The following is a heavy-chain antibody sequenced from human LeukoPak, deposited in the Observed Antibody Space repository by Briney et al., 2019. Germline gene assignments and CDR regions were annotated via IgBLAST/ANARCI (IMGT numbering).Heavy chain of an antibody. CDR3: ARLLGFYNLDY. Sequence: PSKTLSLTCTVPGGSISSSGYYWAWIRQPPGKGLEWIGNIYHSGSTYYNPSLKSRVTISVDTPKNQFSLNLSSMTAADTAVYYCARLLGFYNLDYWGQGTLVTVSS. V-gene: IGHV4-39*01. D-gene: IGHD5-24*01. CDR2: IYHSGST. CDR1: GGSISSSGYY. J-gene: IGHJ4*02.